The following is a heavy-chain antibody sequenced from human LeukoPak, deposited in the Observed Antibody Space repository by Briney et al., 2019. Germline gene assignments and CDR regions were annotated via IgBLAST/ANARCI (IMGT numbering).Heavy chain of an antibody. V-gene: IGHV4-38-2*01. CDR3: ARKLYYGDYFDY. CDR2: IYHSGST. J-gene: IGHJ4*02. D-gene: IGHD2-8*01. CDR1: GYSISSGYY. Sequence: PSETLSLTXAVSGYSISSGYYWGWMRQPPGKGLEWIATIYHSGSTYYNPSLKSRVTISVDTSKNQFSLKLSSVTAADTAVYYCARKLYYGDYFDYWGQGTLVTVSS.